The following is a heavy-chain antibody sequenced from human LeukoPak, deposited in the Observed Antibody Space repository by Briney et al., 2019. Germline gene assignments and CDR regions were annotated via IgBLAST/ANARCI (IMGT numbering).Heavy chain of an antibody. CDR2: IHRDGRT. D-gene: IGHD1-7*01. V-gene: IGHV4-4*02. Sequence: SETPSLTCAVSGVSISSSEWWIWVRQPPGQGLEGIGEIHRDGRTRYNPSLKSRVTMSIDYSKNQFSLKVSSVTAADTAVYYCARGLRSVDNWNYYGAEYFQHWGQGTLVTVSS. CDR1: GVSISSSEW. CDR3: ARGLRSVDNWNYYGAEYFQH. J-gene: IGHJ1*01.